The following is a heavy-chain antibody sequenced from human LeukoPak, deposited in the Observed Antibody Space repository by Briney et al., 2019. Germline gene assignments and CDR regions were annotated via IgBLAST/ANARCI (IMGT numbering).Heavy chain of an antibody. CDR1: GFTFSGYW. J-gene: IGHJ5*02. CDR3: ARGVGYCSSTSCYWWFDP. D-gene: IGHD2-2*01. CDR2: INSDGSSI. Sequence: PGGSLRLSCAASGFTFSGYWMHWVRQAPGKGLVWVSRINSDGSSISYADSVKGRFTISRDNAKNTLYLQMNSLRAEDTAVYYCARGVGYCSSTSCYWWFDPWGQGTLVTVSS. V-gene: IGHV3-74*01.